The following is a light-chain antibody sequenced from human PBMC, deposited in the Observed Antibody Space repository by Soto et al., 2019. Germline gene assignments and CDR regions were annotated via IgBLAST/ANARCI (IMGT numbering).Light chain of an antibody. Sequence: DIVMTQSPDSLAVSLGERATINCKSSQSVLYSANNKNCLAWYQQKPGQPPKLLLYWASTRESGVPDRFSCSGFGTDFTLTISSLQAEDVPVYYYQQYYSTPRTFGQGPKVEIK. J-gene: IGKJ1*01. V-gene: IGKV4-1*01. CDR2: WAS. CDR1: QSVLYSANNKNC. CDR3: QQYYSTPRT.